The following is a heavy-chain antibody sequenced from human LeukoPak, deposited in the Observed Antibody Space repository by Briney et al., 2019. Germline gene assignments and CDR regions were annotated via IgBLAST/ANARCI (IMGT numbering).Heavy chain of an antibody. Sequence: SETLSLTCTVSGGSISSSSYCWGWIRQPPGKGLEWIGSIYYSGSTYYNPSLKSRVTISVDTSKNQFSLKLSSVTAADTAVYYCARTLQNDSSGYYYFDYWGQGTLVTVSS. CDR3: ARTLQNDSSGYYYFDY. D-gene: IGHD3-22*01. CDR1: GGSISSSSYC. V-gene: IGHV4-39*01. CDR2: IYYSGST. J-gene: IGHJ4*02.